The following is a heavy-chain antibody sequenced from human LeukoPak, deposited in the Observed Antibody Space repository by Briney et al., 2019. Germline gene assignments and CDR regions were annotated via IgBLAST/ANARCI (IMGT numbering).Heavy chain of an antibody. CDR2: IYYSGST. CDR1: GGSISSSSYY. J-gene: IGHJ4*02. V-gene: IGHV4-39*01. Sequence: PSETLSLTCTVSGGSISSSSYYWGWIRQPPGKGLEWIGSIYYSGSTYYNPSLKSRVTISVDTSKNQFSLKLSSATAADTAVYYCARHVKDDSGGSCYSFSYWGQGTLVTVSS. D-gene: IGHD2-15*01. CDR3: ARHVKDDSGGSCYSFSY.